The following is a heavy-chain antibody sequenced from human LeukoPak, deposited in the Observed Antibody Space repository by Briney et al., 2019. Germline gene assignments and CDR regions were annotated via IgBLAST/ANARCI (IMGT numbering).Heavy chain of an antibody. CDR3: ARDPSLRTTLDY. V-gene: IGHV3-30*03. Sequence: GGSLRLSCIASEFTFNNYGMHWVRQAPGKGLEWVALVSYDGNNQYYADSVKGRFTISRDNSKNMLYLQMNSLSTEDTAVYYCARDPSLRTTLDYWGQGTLVTVS. CDR1: EFTFNNYG. D-gene: IGHD1-1*01. CDR2: VSYDGNNQ. J-gene: IGHJ4*02.